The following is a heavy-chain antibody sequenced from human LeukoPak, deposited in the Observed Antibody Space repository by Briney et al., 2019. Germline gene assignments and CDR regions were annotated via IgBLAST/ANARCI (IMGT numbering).Heavy chain of an antibody. CDR3: ASKGTWSGYSDY. J-gene: IGHJ4*02. V-gene: IGHV3-7*01. CDR1: GFRFSGYS. D-gene: IGHD3-3*01. CDR2: IKQDGSDQ. Sequence: PGGSLRLSCAASGFRFSGYSMNWVRQAPGKGLEWVANIKQDGSDQYYVDSVKGRFTISRDNAKNSLFLQMNSLRAEDTAVYYCASKGTWSGYSDYWGQGTLVTVSS.